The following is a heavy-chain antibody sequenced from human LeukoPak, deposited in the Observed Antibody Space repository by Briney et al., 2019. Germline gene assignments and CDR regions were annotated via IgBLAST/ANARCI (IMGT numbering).Heavy chain of an antibody. J-gene: IGHJ3*02. V-gene: IGHV3-30*02. CDR3: ARGIDI. CDR1: GFTFSSYG. Sequence: GGSLRLSCAASGFTFSSYGMHWVRQAPGKGLEWVAFIRYDGSYKYYADSVKGRFTISRDNAKNSLYLQMNSLRAEDTAIYYCARGIDIWGQGTMVTVSS. CDR2: IRYDGSYK.